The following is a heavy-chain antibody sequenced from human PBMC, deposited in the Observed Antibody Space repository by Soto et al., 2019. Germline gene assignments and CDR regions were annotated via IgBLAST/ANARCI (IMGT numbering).Heavy chain of an antibody. CDR3: ATQPIRSAYLVTVNGMDV. CDR1: GFTFSSYA. Sequence: GGSLRLSCAASGFTFSSYAMSWVRQAPGKGLEWVSTISGNGDGTYYAGSVKGRFTISRDNSKNTLYLQMTSLRADDTAVYYCATQPIRSAYLVTVNGMDVGGQGTTVNVSS. D-gene: IGHD2-21*02. V-gene: IGHV3-23*01. J-gene: IGHJ6*02. CDR2: ISGNGDGT.